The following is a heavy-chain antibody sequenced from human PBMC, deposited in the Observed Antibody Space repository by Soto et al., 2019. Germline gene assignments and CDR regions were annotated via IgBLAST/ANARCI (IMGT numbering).Heavy chain of an antibody. CDR3: AREWGSSSWYLGYYFDY. CDR2: INHSGST. CDR1: GGSFSGYY. Sequence: SETLSLTCAVYGGSFSGYYWSWIRQPPGKGLEWIGEINHSGSTNYNPSLKSRVTISVDTSKNQFSLKLSSVTAADTAVYYCAREWGSSSWYLGYYFDYWGQGXLVTVYS. J-gene: IGHJ4*02. V-gene: IGHV4-34*01. D-gene: IGHD6-13*01.